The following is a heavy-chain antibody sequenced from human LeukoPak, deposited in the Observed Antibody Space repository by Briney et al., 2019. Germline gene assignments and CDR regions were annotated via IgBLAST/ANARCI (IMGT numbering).Heavy chain of an antibody. J-gene: IGHJ4*02. D-gene: IGHD2-15*01. CDR1: GYTFTTYG. CDR3: ARGRGYCSDSSCYFDY. CDR2: ITTNSGNP. V-gene: IGHV7-4-1*02. Sequence: EASVKVSCTASGYTFTTYGINWVRQAPGQGLEWMGWITTNSGNPTYAQGFTGRLVFSLDTSVRTTYLQISSLKAEDTAIYYCARGRGYCSDSSCYFDYWGQGTLVTVSS.